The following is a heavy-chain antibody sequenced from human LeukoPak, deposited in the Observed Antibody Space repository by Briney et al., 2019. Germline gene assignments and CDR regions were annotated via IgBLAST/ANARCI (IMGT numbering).Heavy chain of an antibody. Sequence: SLKVSCTASGGTFSSYAISWVRQAPGQGLEWMGGIIPVFGTANDAQKLQGRVTITADESTSTAYMELSSLRSEDTAVYYCARDRVVGLGIDNAFDIWGHGTMVTVSS. CDR1: GGTFSSYA. V-gene: IGHV1-69*01. CDR3: ARDRVVGLGIDNAFDI. D-gene: IGHD2-15*01. J-gene: IGHJ3*02. CDR2: IIPVFGTA.